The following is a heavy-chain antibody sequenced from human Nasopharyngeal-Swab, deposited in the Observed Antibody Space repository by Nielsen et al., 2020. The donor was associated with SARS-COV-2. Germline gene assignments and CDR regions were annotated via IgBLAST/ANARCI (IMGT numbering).Heavy chain of an antibody. CDR1: GFTFSSYS. J-gene: IGHJ4*02. D-gene: IGHD1-26*01. CDR2: ISSSGSTI. CDR3: AKGPYGRENGVLFDY. V-gene: IGHV3-48*04. Sequence: GESLKISCAASGFTFSSYSMSWIRQAPGKGLEWVSYISSSGSTIYYADSVKGRFTISRDNAKNSLYLQMNSLRAEDTAVYYCAKGPYGRENGVLFDYWGQGTLVTVSS.